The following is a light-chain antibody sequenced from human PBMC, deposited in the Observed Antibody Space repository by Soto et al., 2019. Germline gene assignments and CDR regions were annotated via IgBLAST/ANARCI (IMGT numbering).Light chain of an antibody. CDR3: SSYRSSPTPVV. V-gene: IGLV2-14*01. Sequence: QSALTRPASVSGSPGQSITISCTGTSSDVGGYNYVSWYQQHPGKAPKLMIYEVNNRPSGVSNRFSGSKSGNTASLTISGLQAEDEADYYCSSYRSSPTPVVFGGGTKVTVL. J-gene: IGLJ2*01. CDR2: EVN. CDR1: SSDVGGYNY.